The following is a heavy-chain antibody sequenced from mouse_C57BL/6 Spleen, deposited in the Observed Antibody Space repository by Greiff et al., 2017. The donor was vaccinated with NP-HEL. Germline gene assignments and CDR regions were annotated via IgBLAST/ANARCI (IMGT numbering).Heavy chain of an antibody. V-gene: IGHV1-69*01. CDR3: ARSWGNQFAY. Sequence: QVQLQQPGAELVMPGASVKLSCKASGYTFTSYWMHWVKQRPGQGLEWIGEIDPSDSYTNYNQKFKGKSTLTVDKSSSTAYMQLSSLTSEDSAVYYCARSWGNQFAYWGKGTLVTVSA. CDR1: GYTFTSYW. D-gene: IGHD2-1*01. J-gene: IGHJ3*01. CDR2: IDPSDSYT.